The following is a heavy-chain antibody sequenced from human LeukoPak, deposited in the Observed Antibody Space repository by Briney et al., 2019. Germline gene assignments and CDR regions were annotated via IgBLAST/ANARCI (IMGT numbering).Heavy chain of an antibody. CDR3: ARDTVNGPFVISLDL. Sequence: GGSLRLSCTASGFTFSNYEMSWVRQAPGKGLEWVSYISSSGRAVFHSESVRGRFTMSRGNAKDLLYLQMNSLRDEDTAVYYCARDTVNGPFVISLDLWGQGVLVTVSS. CDR1: GFTFSNYE. J-gene: IGHJ5*02. CDR2: ISSSGRAV. V-gene: IGHV3-48*03. D-gene: IGHD2-8*01.